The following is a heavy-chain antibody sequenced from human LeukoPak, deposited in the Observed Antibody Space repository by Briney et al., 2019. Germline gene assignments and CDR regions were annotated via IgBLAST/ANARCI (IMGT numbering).Heavy chain of an antibody. J-gene: IGHJ4*02. V-gene: IGHV3-15*01. Sequence: GGSLRLSCAASGFTFSGSAMHWVRQAPGKGLEWVGRIKSKTDGGTTDYAAPVKGRFTISRDDSKNTLYLQMNSLKTEDTAVYYCLESVGTIDYWGQGTLVTVSS. D-gene: IGHD7-27*01. CDR3: LESVGTIDY. CDR2: IKSKTDGGTT. CDR1: GFTFSGSA.